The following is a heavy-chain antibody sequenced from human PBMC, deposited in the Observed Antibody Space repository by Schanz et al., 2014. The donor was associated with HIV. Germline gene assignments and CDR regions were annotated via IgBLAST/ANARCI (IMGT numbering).Heavy chain of an antibody. CDR1: GFIFSDYS. J-gene: IGHJ6*02. V-gene: IGHV3-48*02. CDR2: MIWNNGI. D-gene: IGHD1-26*01. CDR3: TRDGGCSGSARYGYGMDV. Sequence: ELQLAESGGRLEQPGGSLRLSCAASGFIFSDYSMNWVRQAPGKGLEWVAHMIWNNGIYYADSVKGRFTISRDNAKNTLFLQMNNLREDDTAVYYCTRDGGCSGSARYGYGMDVWGQGTTVTVSS.